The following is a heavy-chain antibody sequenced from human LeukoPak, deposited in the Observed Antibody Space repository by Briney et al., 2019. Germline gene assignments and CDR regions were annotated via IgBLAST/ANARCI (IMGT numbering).Heavy chain of an antibody. Sequence: GRSLRLSCAASGFTFSNSGMNWVRQAPGKGLEWGAVISYDGSNKYYADSVKGRFTISRDNFKNTVYLQMNSLTPENTAVYYCAIGRSYYDSSGHLVFDWGQGTLVTVSS. CDR2: ISYDGSNK. CDR1: GFTFSNSG. D-gene: IGHD3-22*01. V-gene: IGHV3-30*03. CDR3: AIGRSYYDSSGHLVFD. J-gene: IGHJ4*02.